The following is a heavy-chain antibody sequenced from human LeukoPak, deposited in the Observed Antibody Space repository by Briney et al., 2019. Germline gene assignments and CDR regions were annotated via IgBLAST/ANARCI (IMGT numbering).Heavy chain of an antibody. CDR3: AWTPYGGNNYYYYYMDV. J-gene: IGHJ6*03. D-gene: IGHD4-23*01. CDR2: IYYSGST. V-gene: IGHV4-59*01. Sequence: PSETLSLTCTVSGGSISSYYWSWIRQPPGKGLEWIGYIYYSGSTNYNPSLKSRVTISVDTSKNQFSLKLSSVTAADTAVYYCAWTPYGGNNYYYYYMDVWGKGTTVTVSS. CDR1: GGSISSYY.